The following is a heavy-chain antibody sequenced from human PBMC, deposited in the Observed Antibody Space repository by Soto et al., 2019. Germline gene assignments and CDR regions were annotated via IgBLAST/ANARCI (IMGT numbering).Heavy chain of an antibody. J-gene: IGHJ3*02. V-gene: IGHV3-13*01. CDR3: VRGPYYTTFAGRCNFDI. D-gene: IGHD3-3*01. CDR2: IGTLFDT. CDR1: GFNFETHD. Sequence: EVQLVESGGGMVQTGGSLRLSCVASGFNFETHDMHWVRQVTGKGLEWVSGIGTLFDTFYPDSVKGRFTISRDNSKNRLYVQMNSLRAEDTAVYYCVRGPYYTTFAGRCNFDIWGQGTTVTVSS.